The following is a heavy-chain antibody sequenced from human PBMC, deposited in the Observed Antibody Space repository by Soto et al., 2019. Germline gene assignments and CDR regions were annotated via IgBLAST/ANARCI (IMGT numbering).Heavy chain of an antibody. CDR1: GYTFTSYG. CDR2: ISAYNGNT. D-gene: IGHD6-13*01. Sequence: QVQLVQSGAEVKKPGASVKVSCKASGYTFTSYGISWVRQAPGQGLEWMGWISAYNGNTNYAQKLQGRVTMTTGTSTSTAYREQRSLRSDDTAVYYCARMDSSSWYVYWYFDLWGRGTLVTVSS. J-gene: IGHJ2*01. V-gene: IGHV1-18*01. CDR3: ARMDSSSWYVYWYFDL.